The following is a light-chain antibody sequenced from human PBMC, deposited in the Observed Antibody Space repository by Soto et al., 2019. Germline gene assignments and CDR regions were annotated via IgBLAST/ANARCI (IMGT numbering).Light chain of an antibody. CDR3: MQGTHWPIT. J-gene: IGKJ5*01. V-gene: IGKV2-30*02. Sequence: VMTQSPRSLSVTPGEPASISCRSNQILVHSDGIAYFSWFQQRPGRSPRRLIYKVSNRDSGVPARFSGSGSGTDFALKISRVEAEDVGVYYCMQGTHWPITFGQGTRLEI. CDR1: QILVHSDGIAY. CDR2: KVS.